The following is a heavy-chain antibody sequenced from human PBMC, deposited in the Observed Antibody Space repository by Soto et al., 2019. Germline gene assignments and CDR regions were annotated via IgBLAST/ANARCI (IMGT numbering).Heavy chain of an antibody. CDR2: IYYSGST. CDR3: ARRYGSAIDY. J-gene: IGHJ4*02. Sequence: SETLSLTCTVSGGTISSWYWSWIRQPPGKGLEWIGYIYYSGSTNCNPSLKSRVTISVDTSKNQFSLKLSSVTASDTAVYYRARRYGSAIDYWGQGTLVPVSS. D-gene: IGHD1-26*01. V-gene: IGHV4-59*08. CDR1: GGTISSWY.